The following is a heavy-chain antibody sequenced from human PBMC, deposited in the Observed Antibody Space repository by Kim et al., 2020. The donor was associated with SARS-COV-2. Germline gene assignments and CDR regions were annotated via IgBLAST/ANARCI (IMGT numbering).Heavy chain of an antibody. CDR2: INTNTGNP. CDR3: ARDDIPKYSSGWYGRY. CDR1: GYTFTSYA. Sequence: ASVKVSCKASGYTFTSYAMNWVRQAPGQGLEWMGWINTNTGNPTYAQGFTGRFVFSLDTSVSTAYLQISSLKAEDTAVYYCARDDIPKYSSGWYGRYWGQGTLVTVSS. D-gene: IGHD6-13*01. J-gene: IGHJ4*02. V-gene: IGHV7-4-1*02.